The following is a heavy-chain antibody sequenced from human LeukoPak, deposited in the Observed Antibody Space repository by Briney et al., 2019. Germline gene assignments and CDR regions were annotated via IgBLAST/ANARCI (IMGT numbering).Heavy chain of an antibody. CDR2: ISTGSSYT. J-gene: IGHJ4*02. CDR1: GFTFSDYY. Sequence: GGSLRLSCAASGFTFSDYYMSWIRQAPGRGLEWVSYISTGSSYTNYADSVKGRFTISRDNAKNTLYLQMNSLRAEDTALYYCARAEGGPATAIYWGQGTLVTVSS. D-gene: IGHD2-21*02. CDR3: ARAEGGPATAIY. V-gene: IGHV3-11*05.